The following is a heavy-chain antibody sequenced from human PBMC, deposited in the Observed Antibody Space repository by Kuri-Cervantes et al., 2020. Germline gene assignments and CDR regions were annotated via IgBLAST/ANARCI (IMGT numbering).Heavy chain of an antibody. D-gene: IGHD2-15*01. CDR3: ARTTAVSGGRGDY. Sequence: ASVKVSCKASAYTFNNYYMHWVRQAPGQGLEWMGWINPNSGGTNYAQKFQGRVTMTRDTSISTAYMELNRLRSDDTAVYYCARTTAVSGGRGDYWGQGTLVTVSS. CDR1: AYTFNNYY. V-gene: IGHV1-2*02. J-gene: IGHJ4*02. CDR2: INPNSGGT.